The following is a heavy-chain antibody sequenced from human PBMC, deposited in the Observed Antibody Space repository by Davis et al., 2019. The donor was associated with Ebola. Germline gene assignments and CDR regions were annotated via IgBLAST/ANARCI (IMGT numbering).Heavy chain of an antibody. CDR3: AAHSSRYTDVDY. D-gene: IGHD6-25*01. CDR2: INPSGGST. CDR1: GESFTSYY. J-gene: IGHJ4*02. Sequence: ASVKVSCKVSGESFTSYYMQWVRQAPGQGLEWMGIINPSGGSTSYAQKFQGRVTMTRDTSTSTVYMELSSLRSEDTAVYYCAAHSSRYTDVDYWGQGTLVTVSS. V-gene: IGHV1-46*01.